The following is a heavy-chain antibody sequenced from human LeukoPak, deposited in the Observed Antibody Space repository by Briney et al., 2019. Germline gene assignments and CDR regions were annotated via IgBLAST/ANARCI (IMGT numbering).Heavy chain of an antibody. CDR2: ISTSSTI. Sequence: PGGSLRLSCPASGFTVSSNYMSWVRQAPGMGLEWVSSISTSSTIYYADSVRGRFTISRDNAKNSLYLQMDSLRVEDTAVYYCARRREPEIWGQGTMVTVSS. CDR1: GFTVSSNY. J-gene: IGHJ3*02. V-gene: IGHV3-69-1*01. D-gene: IGHD1-14*01. CDR3: ARRREPEI.